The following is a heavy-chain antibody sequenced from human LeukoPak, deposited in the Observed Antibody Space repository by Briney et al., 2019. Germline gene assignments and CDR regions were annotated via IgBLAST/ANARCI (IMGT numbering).Heavy chain of an antibody. CDR3: ARRKIVVIPPTDAFDI. V-gene: IGHV4-59*08. CDR2: IYYSGST. D-gene: IGHD3-22*01. J-gene: IGHJ3*02. Sequence: SETLSLTCTVPGGSISSYYWSWIRQPPGKGLEWIGYIYYSGSTNYNPSLKSRVTISVDTSKNQFSLKLSSVTAADTAVYYCARRKIVVIPPTDAFDIWGQGTMVTVSS. CDR1: GGSISSYY.